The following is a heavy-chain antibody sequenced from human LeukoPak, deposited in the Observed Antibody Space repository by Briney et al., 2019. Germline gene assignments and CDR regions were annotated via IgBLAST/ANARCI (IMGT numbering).Heavy chain of an antibody. D-gene: IGHD1-1*01. J-gene: IGHJ5*02. CDR2: IYYSGST. Sequence: PSETLSLTCTVSGGSISSYYWNWIRQSPGKGLEWMGYIYYSGSTNYNPSLKSRVTISVDMSKNQFSLKLNSVTAADTAVYYCARGSQRHPNNWFDPWGQGTLVTVSS. V-gene: IGHV4-59*01. CDR1: GGSISSYY. CDR3: ARGSQRHPNNWFDP.